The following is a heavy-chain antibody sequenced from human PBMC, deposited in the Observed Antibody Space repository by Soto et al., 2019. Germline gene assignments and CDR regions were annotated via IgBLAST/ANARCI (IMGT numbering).Heavy chain of an antibody. CDR2: ISYDGSNK. V-gene: IGHV3-30*18. Sequence: QVQLVESGGGVVQPGRSLRLSCAASGFTFSSYGMHWVRQAPGKGLEWVAVISYDGSNKYYADSVKGRFTISRDNSKNTLYLQMNSLRAEDTAVYYCAKGGEGLLWFGEFGAYWGQGTLVTVSS. D-gene: IGHD3-10*01. CDR1: GFTFSSYG. J-gene: IGHJ4*02. CDR3: AKGGEGLLWFGEFGAY.